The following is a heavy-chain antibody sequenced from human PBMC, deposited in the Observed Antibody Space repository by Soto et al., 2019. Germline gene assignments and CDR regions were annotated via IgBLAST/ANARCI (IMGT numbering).Heavy chain of an antibody. CDR3: ARGDSTSTPYWYFDL. CDR1: GDSISRGGYH. J-gene: IGHJ2*01. V-gene: IGHV4-31*03. CDR2: TYYTGST. Sequence: SETLSLTCTVSGDSISRGGYHWTCIRQHPGKGLEWIGYTYYTGSTYYNPSLMSRVTISEDTSKNQFSLKLSSVTAADTAVYYCARGDSTSTPYWYFDLWGRGTLVTVS. D-gene: IGHD6-6*01.